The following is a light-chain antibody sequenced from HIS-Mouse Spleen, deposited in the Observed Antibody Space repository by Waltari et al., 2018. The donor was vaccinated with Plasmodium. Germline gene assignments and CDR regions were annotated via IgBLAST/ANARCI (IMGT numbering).Light chain of an antibody. V-gene: IGKV2-28*01. CDR3: MQALQTPGA. Sequence: IVLPQSPLSLPVTPGETASISCRSSQSLLHSNGYNYLDWYLQKPRQSPQLLIYLCSNRESGRSTRFSGSGAGTDLTLKISRVEAEDVGVYYCMQALQTPGAFGQGTKVEIK. J-gene: IGKJ1*01. CDR1: QSLLHSNGYNY. CDR2: LCS.